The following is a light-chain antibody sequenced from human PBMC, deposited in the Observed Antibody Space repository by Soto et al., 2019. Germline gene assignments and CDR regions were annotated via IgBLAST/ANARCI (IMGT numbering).Light chain of an antibody. CDR1: QSVSSSY. J-gene: IGKJ3*01. V-gene: IGKV3-20*01. CDR3: QHYDSSGT. Sequence: EIVLTQFPGTLSSSPGERATLSCRASQSVSSSYLAWYQQKPGQAPRLLIYGASSRATGIPDRFSGSGSGTDFTLIISILAHEDVAVFYCQHYDSSGTFGPGTKVDIK. CDR2: GAS.